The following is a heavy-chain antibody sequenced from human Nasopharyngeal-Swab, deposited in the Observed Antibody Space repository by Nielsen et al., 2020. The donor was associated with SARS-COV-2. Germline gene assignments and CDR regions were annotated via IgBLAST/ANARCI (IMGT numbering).Heavy chain of an antibody. V-gene: IGHV5-51*01. D-gene: IGHD1-26*01. CDR2: IYPGDSDT. Sequence: GESLKISCKGSGYSFTSYWIGWVRQMPGKGLEWMGIIYPGDSDTRYSPSFQGQVTISADKSISTAYLQWSSLKASDTAVYYCAGPLWSYADHFDYWGQGTLVTVSS. CDR3: AGPLWSYADHFDY. CDR1: GYSFTSYW. J-gene: IGHJ4*02.